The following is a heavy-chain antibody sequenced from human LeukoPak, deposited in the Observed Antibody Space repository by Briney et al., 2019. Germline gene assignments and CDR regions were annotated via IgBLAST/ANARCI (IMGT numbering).Heavy chain of an antibody. J-gene: IGHJ4*02. Sequence: GASVKVSCKASGYTLTSYYMHWVRQAPGQGLAWMGIINPSGGSTSYAQKFQGRVTMTRDTSTSTVYMELSSLRSEDTAVYYCARAITMIVVVIGYWGQGTLVTVSS. CDR3: ARAITMIVVVIGY. CDR2: INPSGGST. V-gene: IGHV1-46*01. CDR1: GYTLTSYY. D-gene: IGHD3-22*01.